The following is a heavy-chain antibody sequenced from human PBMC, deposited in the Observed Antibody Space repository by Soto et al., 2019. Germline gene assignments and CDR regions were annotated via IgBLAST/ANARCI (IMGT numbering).Heavy chain of an antibody. D-gene: IGHD4-17*01. CDR1: GFTISTYG. V-gene: IGHV3-30*18. CDR3: AKDLQSYGDYDYYCYGMDV. CDR2: ISYDGTNK. Sequence: QVQLVESGGGEVQPGRSLTISCAASGFTISTYGMHWVRQTPGKGLEWVAVISYDGTNKFYSDSVKGRFTISRDNFKNPLTLQMNSLRADDTAVYSCAKDLQSYGDYDYYCYGMDVWGLGTRVTVSS. J-gene: IGHJ6*02.